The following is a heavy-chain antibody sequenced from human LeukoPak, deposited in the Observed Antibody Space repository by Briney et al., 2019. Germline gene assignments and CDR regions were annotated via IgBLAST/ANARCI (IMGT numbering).Heavy chain of an antibody. CDR1: GFTFGDYG. Sequence: AGGSLRLFCTASGFTFGDYGMRWVRQARGRGRGCVGFIRSKAYGGTPAYAASVKPRFTISRDDSKSIAYLQTNSLKTEDTAVYYCTANPPYGVRAYYHYYMDVWGKGTTVTVSS. V-gene: IGHV3-49*04. CDR2: IRSKAYGGTP. CDR3: TANPPYGVRAYYHYYMDV. J-gene: IGHJ6*03. D-gene: IGHD3-10*01.